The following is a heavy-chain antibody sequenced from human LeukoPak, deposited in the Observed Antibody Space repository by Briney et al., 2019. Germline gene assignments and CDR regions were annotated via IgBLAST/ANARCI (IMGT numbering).Heavy chain of an antibody. CDR2: ISGSGGST. V-gene: IGHV3-23*01. D-gene: IGHD3-22*01. CDR1: GFTFSSYA. CDR3: AKNTRSSYYDSSGYFDY. Sequence: GGSLRLSCAASGFTFSSYAMSWVRQAPGKGLEWVSAISGSGGSTYYADSVKGRFTISRDNSKNTLYLQMNSLRAEDTAVYYCAKNTRSSYYDSSGYFDYWGQGTLVTVSS. J-gene: IGHJ4*02.